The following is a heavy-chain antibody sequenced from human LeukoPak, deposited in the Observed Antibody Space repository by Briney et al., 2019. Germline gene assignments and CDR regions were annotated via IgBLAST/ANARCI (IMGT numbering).Heavy chain of an antibody. V-gene: IGHV3-15*01. Sequence: PGGSLRLSCAASGFTFSSYEMNWVRQAPGKGLEWVGRIKSKTDGGTTDYAAPVKGRFTISRDDSQNTLYLQMNSLKTEDTAVYYCTTDLGITMVRGVIGDAFDIWGQGTMVTVSS. CDR3: TTDLGITMVRGVIGDAFDI. CDR1: GFTFSSYE. J-gene: IGHJ3*02. CDR2: IKSKTDGGTT. D-gene: IGHD3-10*01.